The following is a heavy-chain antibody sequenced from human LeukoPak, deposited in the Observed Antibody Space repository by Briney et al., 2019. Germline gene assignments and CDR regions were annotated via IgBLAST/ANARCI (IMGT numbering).Heavy chain of an antibody. V-gene: IGHV1-2*02. Sequence: ASVRVSCKTSGYTFTGYYLHWVRQAPGQGLEWMGRIDPDSGGTHYAQMFQVRVTVTRGTSITTVYMELSGLTSDDTAVYYCARVPGPYTTSRFDYWGQGTLVTVSS. CDR3: ARVPGPYTTSRFDY. CDR1: GYTFTGYY. J-gene: IGHJ4*02. D-gene: IGHD2-2*02. CDR2: IDPDSGGT.